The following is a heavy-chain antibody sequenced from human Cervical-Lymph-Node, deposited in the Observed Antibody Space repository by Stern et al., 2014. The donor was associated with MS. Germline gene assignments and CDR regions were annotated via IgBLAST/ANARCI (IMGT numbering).Heavy chain of an antibody. CDR2: LDWGDAK. V-gene: IGHV2-70*11. J-gene: IGHJ6*02. D-gene: IGHD6-19*01. CDR3: ARIPILAVAGYYYYYGMDV. CDR1: GFSLSTSGMC. Sequence: ESGPALVKPTQTLTLTCTFSGFSLSTSGMCVSWIRQPPGKALEWLSGLDWGDAKYSNTSLKTMLTLSKEPSQNQDVLLMTNMDPVDTATYYCARIPILAVAGYYYYYGMDVWGQGTTVTVSS.